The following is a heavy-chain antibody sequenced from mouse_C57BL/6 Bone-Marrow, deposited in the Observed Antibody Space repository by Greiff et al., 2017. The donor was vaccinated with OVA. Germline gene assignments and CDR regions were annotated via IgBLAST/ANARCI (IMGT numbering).Heavy chain of an antibody. CDR1: GYTFTSYG. CDR3: ARREDYSNYAGFAY. D-gene: IGHD2-5*01. CDR2: IYPRSGNT. J-gene: IGHJ3*01. Sequence: VQLQESGAELARPGASVKLSCKASGYTFTSYGISWVKQRTGQGLEWIGEIYPRSGNTYYNEKFKGKATLTADKSSSTAYMELRSLTSEDSAVYFCARREDYSNYAGFAYWGQGTLVTVSA. V-gene: IGHV1-81*01.